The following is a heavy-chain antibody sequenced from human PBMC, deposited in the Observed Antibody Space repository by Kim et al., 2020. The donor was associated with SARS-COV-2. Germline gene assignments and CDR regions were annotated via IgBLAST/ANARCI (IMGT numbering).Heavy chain of an antibody. V-gene: IGHV3-73*01. CDR2: IRSKANSYAT. CDR3: TLANGDLSYAFDI. D-gene: IGHD4-17*01. Sequence: GGSLRLSCAASGFTFSGSAMHWVRQASGKGLEWVGRIRSKANSYATAYAASVKGRFTISRDDSKNTAYLQMNSLKTEDTAVYYCTLANGDLSYAFDIWGQGTMVTVSS. J-gene: IGHJ3*02. CDR1: GFTFSGSA.